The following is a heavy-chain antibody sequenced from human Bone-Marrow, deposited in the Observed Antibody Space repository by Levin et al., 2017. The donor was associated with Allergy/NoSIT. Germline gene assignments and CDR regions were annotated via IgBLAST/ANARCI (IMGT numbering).Heavy chain of an antibody. CDR3: VRSLDPTVTLESSFDY. CDR2: IGNTFSTR. J-gene: IGHJ4*02. CDR1: GFTFSTYE. D-gene: IGHD4-17*01. V-gene: IGHV3-48*03. Sequence: HPGGSLRLSCAASGFTFSTYEMNWVRQAPGKGLEWVSYIGNTFSTRYYADSVKGRFTISRDNADNSLYLQMNSLRAEDTAVYYCVRSLDPTVTLESSFDYWGQGALVTVSS.